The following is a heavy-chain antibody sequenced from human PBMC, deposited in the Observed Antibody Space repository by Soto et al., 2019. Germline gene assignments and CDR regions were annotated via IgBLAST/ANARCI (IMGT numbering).Heavy chain of an antibody. J-gene: IGHJ5*02. CDR1: GYSFTNND. V-gene: IGHV1-8*01. Sequence: ASVKVCCKASGYSFTNNDVTWVRQATGQGLEWMGWMNPGSGDTGYAQKFQGRVTMTRDISIATAYMELSSLRSDDTAIYYCARMAMFGSLNWFDPWGQGTLVTVSS. CDR2: MNPGSGDT. CDR3: ARMAMFGSLNWFDP. D-gene: IGHD3-10*01.